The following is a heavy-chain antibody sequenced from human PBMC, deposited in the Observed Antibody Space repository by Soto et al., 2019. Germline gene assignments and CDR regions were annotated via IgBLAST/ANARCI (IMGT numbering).Heavy chain of an antibody. J-gene: IGHJ4*02. CDR1: GYTFTSYG. D-gene: IGHD3-22*01. CDR2: ISAYNGNT. CDR3: ARDWTYYYDSSGYYEDC. Sequence: ASVKVSCKASGYTFTSYGISWVRQAPGQGLEWMGWISAYNGNTNYAQKLQGRVTMTTDTSTSTAYMELRSLRSDDTAVYYCARDWTYYYDSSGYYEDCWGQGTLVTVSS. V-gene: IGHV1-18*01.